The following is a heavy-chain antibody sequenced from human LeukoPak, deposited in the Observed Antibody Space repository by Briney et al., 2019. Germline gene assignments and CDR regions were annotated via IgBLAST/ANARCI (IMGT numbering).Heavy chain of an antibody. CDR1: GGSISSYY. V-gene: IGHV4-59*12. J-gene: IGHJ6*03. CDR3: ARPTSYYYYYMDV. D-gene: IGHD3-16*01. Sequence: SKTLSLTCTVSGGSISSYYWSWIRQPPGKGLEWIGYIYYSGSTNYNPSLKSRVTISVDTSKNQFSLKLSSVTAADTAVYYCARPTSYYYYYMDVWGKGTTVIISS. CDR2: IYYSGST.